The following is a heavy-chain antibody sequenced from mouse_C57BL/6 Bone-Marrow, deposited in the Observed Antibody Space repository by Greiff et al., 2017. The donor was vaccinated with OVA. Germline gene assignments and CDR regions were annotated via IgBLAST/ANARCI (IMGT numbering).Heavy chain of an antibody. J-gene: IGHJ3*01. CDR2: ISDGGSYT. Sequence: EVKLVKSGGGLVKPGGSLKLSCAASGFTFSSYAMSWVRQTPEKRLEWVATISDGGSYTYYPDNVKGRFTISRDNAKNNLYLQMSHLKSEDTAMYYCARGGSYWGQGTLVTVSA. CDR1: GFTFSSYA. CDR3: ARGGSY. V-gene: IGHV5-4*03. D-gene: IGHD3-1*01.